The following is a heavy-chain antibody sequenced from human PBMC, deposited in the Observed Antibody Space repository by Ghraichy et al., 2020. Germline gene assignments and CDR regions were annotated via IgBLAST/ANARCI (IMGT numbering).Heavy chain of an antibody. D-gene: IGHD3-3*01. CDR1: GGSFSGYY. CDR2: INHSGST. CDR3: ARVIPRYDFWSGLRTGGAPFDP. Sequence: SQTLSLTCAVYGGSFSGYYWSWIRQPPGKGLEWIGEINHSGSTNYNPSLKSRVTISVDTSKNQFSLKLSSVTAADTAVYYCARVIPRYDFWSGLRTGGAPFDPWGQGTLVTVSS. V-gene: IGHV4-34*01. J-gene: IGHJ5*02.